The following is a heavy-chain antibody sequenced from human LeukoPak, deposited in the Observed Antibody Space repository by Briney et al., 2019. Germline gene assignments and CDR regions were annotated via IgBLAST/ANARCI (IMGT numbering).Heavy chain of an antibody. CDR2: ISGCGGST. J-gene: IGHJ6*02. CDR1: GFTFSSYA. CDR3: AKYYYGSGSYLGV. V-gene: IGHV3-23*01. D-gene: IGHD3-10*01. Sequence: GGSLRLSCAASGFTFSSYAMSWVRQAPGKGLEWVSAISGCGGSTYYADSVKGRFTISRDNSKNTLYLQMNSLRAEDTAVYYCAKYYYGSGSYLGVWGQGTTVTVSS.